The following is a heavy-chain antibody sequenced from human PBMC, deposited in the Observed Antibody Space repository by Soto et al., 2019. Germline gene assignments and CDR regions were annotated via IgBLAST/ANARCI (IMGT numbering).Heavy chain of an antibody. CDR2: ILARGAV. D-gene: IGHD3-10*01. J-gene: IGHJ6*02. CDR3: VRDTWSGGADL. CDR1: GFTLRDSA. V-gene: IGHV3-9*01. Sequence: EEELVESGGGLVQPGRSLRLSCATSGFTLRDSAMHWVRQVPGGGLEWVSGILARGAVGYVDSVRGRFTMSRYVAKSSLHLQMNSLKTDYTALYYCVRDTWSGGADLWGQGTTITVSS.